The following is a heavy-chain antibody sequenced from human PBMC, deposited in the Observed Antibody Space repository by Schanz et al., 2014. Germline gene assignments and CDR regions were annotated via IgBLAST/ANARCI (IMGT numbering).Heavy chain of an antibody. D-gene: IGHD4-17*01. Sequence: QVQLVESGGGLVKPGGSLRLSCAASGFTFRDYYMSWIRQAPGKGLEWIGFISYSGSTYYNPSLKSRVTISVDTSKNLFSLNLSSATAADTAVYYCARDRGHGDLPGDIWGQGTMVTVSS. CDR3: ARDRGHGDLPGDI. CDR2: ISYSGST. CDR1: GFTFRDYY. V-gene: IGHV4-31*02. J-gene: IGHJ3*02.